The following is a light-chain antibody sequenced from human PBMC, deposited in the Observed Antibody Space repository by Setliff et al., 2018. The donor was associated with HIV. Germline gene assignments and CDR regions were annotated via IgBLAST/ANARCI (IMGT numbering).Light chain of an antibody. CDR2: DAS. J-gene: IGKJ2*01. CDR1: QSVSSY. Sequence: EIVLTQSPATLSLSPGERATLSCRASQSVSSYLAWYQQKPGQAPRLLIYDASNRATGIPARFSGSGSGTDFTLTISSLEPEDFAVYYCHQRSNWPPDTVGQGTKVDIK. V-gene: IGKV3-11*01. CDR3: HQRSNWPPDT.